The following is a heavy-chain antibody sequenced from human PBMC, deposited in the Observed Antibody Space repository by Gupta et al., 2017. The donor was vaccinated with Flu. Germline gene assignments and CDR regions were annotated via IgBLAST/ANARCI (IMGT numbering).Heavy chain of an antibody. J-gene: IGHJ4*02. V-gene: IGHV1-2*02. CDR1: GYTFTDYY. Sequence: QVQLVQSGAEMKKPGASVKVSCKASGYTFTDYYIQWVRQAPGQGLEWMGWIDPRSGGTNHAQNFQGRITMTRDTAVGTVYMELSTLKSDDTAFYYCARERPPGMRGYWGQGTLVTVSS. D-gene: IGHD3-10*01. CDR2: IDPRSGGT. CDR3: ARERPPGMRGY.